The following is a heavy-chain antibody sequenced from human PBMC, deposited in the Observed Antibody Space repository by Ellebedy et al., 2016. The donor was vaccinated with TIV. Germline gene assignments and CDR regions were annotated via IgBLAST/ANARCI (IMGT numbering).Heavy chain of an antibody. J-gene: IGHJ1*01. D-gene: IGHD2-8*01. CDR1: GYTFSGYY. Sequence: ASVKVSXXASGYTFSGYYIHWVRQAPGQGLEWMGWMNPNSGGTNYAQKFQGRVTITADESTSTAYMELSSLRSEDTAVYYCARLGYCTNGVCYTTEYFQHWGQGTLVTVSS. V-gene: IGHV1-2*02. CDR2: MNPNSGGT. CDR3: ARLGYCTNGVCYTTEYFQH.